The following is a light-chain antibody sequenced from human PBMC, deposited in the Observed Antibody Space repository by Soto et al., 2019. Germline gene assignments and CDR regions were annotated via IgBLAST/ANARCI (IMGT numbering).Light chain of an antibody. V-gene: IGKV3-15*01. J-gene: IGKJ5*01. Sequence: IAMTKSPAALSVSPATSATLPXGASQSVSSNLAWYQQKPGQAPRLLIYGASTRATGIPARFSGSGSGTEFTLTISSLEPEDFALYYCQQRSNWPITFGQGTRLEIK. CDR2: GAS. CDR3: QQRSNWPIT. CDR1: QSVSSN.